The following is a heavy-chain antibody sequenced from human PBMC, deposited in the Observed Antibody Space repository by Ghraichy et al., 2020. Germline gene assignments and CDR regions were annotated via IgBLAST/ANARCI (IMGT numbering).Heavy chain of an antibody. CDR3: ARDLAYYDILTGYYYYYGMDV. V-gene: IGHV3-74*01. D-gene: IGHD3-9*01. CDR1: GFTFSSYW. Sequence: GGSRRLSCAASGFTFSSYWMHWVRQAPGKGLVWVSRINSDGSSTSYADSVKGRFTISRDNAKNTLYLQMNSLRAEDTAVYYCARDLAYYDILTGYYYYYGMDVWGQGTTVTVSS. J-gene: IGHJ6*02. CDR2: INSDGSST.